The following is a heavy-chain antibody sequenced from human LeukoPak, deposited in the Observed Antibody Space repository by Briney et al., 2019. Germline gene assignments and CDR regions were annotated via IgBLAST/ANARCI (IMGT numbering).Heavy chain of an antibody. Sequence: ASVKVSCKASGYTFTSYDINWVRHATGQGLEWMGWMNPNSGNTGYAQKFQGRVTITRNTSISTAYMELSSLRSEDTAVYYCAVDLMIGAFDIWGQGAMVTVSS. J-gene: IGHJ3*02. CDR3: AVDLMIGAFDI. D-gene: IGHD3-16*01. CDR1: GYTFTSYD. CDR2: MNPNSGNT. V-gene: IGHV1-8*03.